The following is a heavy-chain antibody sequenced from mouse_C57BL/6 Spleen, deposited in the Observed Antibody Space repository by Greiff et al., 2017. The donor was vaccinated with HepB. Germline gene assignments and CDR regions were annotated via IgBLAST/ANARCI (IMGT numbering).Heavy chain of an antibody. Sequence: DVMLVESEGGLVQPGSSMKLSCTASGFTFSDYYMAWVRQVPEKGLEWVANINYDGSSTYYLDSLKSRFIISRDNAKNILYLQMSSLKSEDTATYYCARDNGWDKDFDYWGQGTTLTVSS. D-gene: IGHD4-1*01. V-gene: IGHV5-16*01. CDR2: INYDGSST. CDR1: GFTFSDYY. CDR3: ARDNGWDKDFDY. J-gene: IGHJ2*01.